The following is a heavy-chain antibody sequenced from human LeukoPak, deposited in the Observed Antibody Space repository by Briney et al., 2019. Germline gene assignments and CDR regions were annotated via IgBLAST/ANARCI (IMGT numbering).Heavy chain of an antibody. CDR2: ISSSSSTI. Sequence: GGSLRLPCAASGFTFSSYGMTWVRQAPGKGLEWVSYISSSSSTIYYADSVKGRFTISRDNSKNTLYLQMNSLRAEDTAVYYCAKPYYDILTGYFGNYYYYYMDVWGKGTTVTISS. J-gene: IGHJ6*03. CDR1: GFTFSSYG. D-gene: IGHD3-9*01. V-gene: IGHV3-48*01. CDR3: AKPYYDILTGYFGNYYYYYMDV.